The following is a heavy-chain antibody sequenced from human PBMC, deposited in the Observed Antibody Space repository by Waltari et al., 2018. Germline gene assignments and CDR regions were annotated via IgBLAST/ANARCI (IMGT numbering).Heavy chain of an antibody. D-gene: IGHD6-6*01. Sequence: QVQLQESGPGLVKPSGTLSLTCAVSGGSISSSNWWSWVRQPPGKGLEWIGEIYHSGSTTYNPSLTSRVTISVDKSKNQFSLKLSSVTAADTAVYYCARDISGAARPSYFDYWGQGTLVTVSS. CDR2: IYHSGST. V-gene: IGHV4-4*02. J-gene: IGHJ4*02. CDR1: GGSISSSNW. CDR3: ARDISGAARPSYFDY.